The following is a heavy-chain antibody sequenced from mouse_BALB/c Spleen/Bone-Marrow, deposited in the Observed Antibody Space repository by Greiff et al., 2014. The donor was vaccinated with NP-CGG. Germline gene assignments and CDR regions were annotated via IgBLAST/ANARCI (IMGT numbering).Heavy chain of an antibody. J-gene: IGHJ2*01. D-gene: IGHD2-3*01. CDR3: ARSDDGFPYSCDA. CDR2: IYPGDGST. V-gene: IGHV1S56*01. Sequence: VKLVESGPELVKPGALVKISCKASGYTFTSYDINWVKQRPGQGLEWIGWIYPGDGSTKYNEKFKGKATLTADRSSSTAYMQLSSLTSENSAVYFCARSDDGFPYSCDAWGQGTTLTVSS. CDR1: GYTFTSYD.